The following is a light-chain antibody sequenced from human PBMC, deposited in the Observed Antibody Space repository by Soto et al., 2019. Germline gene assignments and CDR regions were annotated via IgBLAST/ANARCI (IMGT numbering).Light chain of an antibody. CDR2: QHS. CDR1: KLGDKY. J-gene: IGLJ2*01. Sequence: SYELTQPPSVSVSPGQTASITCSGDKLGDKYACWYQQKPGQSPVVVIYQHSKRPSGIPERFSGSTSGNTATLTISGTQAMDEADYYCQAWDSSTAVFGGGTKLTVL. V-gene: IGLV3-1*01. CDR3: QAWDSSTAV.